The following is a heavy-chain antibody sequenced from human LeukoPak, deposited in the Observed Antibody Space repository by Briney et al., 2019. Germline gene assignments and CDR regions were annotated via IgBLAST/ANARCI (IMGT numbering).Heavy chain of an antibody. Sequence: ASVKVSCKASGYTFTNYAMHWVRQAPGQRLEWMGWINAGNGYTKYSQKFQGRVTITRDTSATTAYMELSSLRSEDTAVYYCATFSWLLFAFDIWGQGTTVTVSS. CDR1: GYTFTNYA. CDR3: ATFSWLLFAFDI. J-gene: IGHJ3*02. CDR2: INAGNGYT. D-gene: IGHD3-3*01. V-gene: IGHV1-3*01.